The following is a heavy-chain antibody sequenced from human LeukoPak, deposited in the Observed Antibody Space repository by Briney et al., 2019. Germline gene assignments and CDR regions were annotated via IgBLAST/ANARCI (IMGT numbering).Heavy chain of an antibody. D-gene: IGHD3-10*01. V-gene: IGHV3-20*04. CDR1: GFTFSSYW. CDR3: VRSITMFQH. CDR2: ISRNGGST. Sequence: GGSLRLSCAASGFTFSSYWMSWVRQAPGQGLEWVSGISRNGGSTGYADSVKGRFTISRDNVKNYVFLQMNSLRAEDTALYYCVRSITMFQHWGQGTLVTVSS. J-gene: IGHJ1*01.